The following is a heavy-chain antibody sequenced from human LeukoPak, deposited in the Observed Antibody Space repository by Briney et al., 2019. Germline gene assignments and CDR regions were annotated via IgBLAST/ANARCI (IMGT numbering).Heavy chain of an antibody. Sequence: SGPTLVKPTQTLTLTCTFSGFSLSTSGVGVGWIRQPPGKALEWLALIYWDDDKRYSPSLKSRLTITKDTSKNQVVLTMTNMDPVDTATYYCAHRGDYGDYDWFDPWGQGTLVTVSS. V-gene: IGHV2-5*02. CDR1: GFSLSTSGVG. D-gene: IGHD4-17*01. J-gene: IGHJ5*02. CDR2: IYWDDDK. CDR3: AHRGDYGDYDWFDP.